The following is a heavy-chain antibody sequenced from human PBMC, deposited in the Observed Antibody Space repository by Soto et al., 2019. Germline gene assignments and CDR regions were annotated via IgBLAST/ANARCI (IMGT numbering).Heavy chain of an antibody. CDR2: IYYSGST. V-gene: IGHV4-39*01. D-gene: IGHD5-18*01. Sequence: SETLSLTCTVSGGSISSSSYYWGWIRQPPGKGLEWIGSIYYSGSTYYNPSLKSRVTISVDTSKNQFSLKLSSVTAADTAVYYCARHSFTDTYYFDYWGQGTLVTVSS. CDR1: GGSISSSSYY. CDR3: ARHSFTDTYYFDY. J-gene: IGHJ4*02.